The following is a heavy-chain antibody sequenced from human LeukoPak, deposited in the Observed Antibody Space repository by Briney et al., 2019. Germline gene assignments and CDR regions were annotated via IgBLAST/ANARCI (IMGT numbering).Heavy chain of an antibody. J-gene: IGHJ4*02. CDR2: IIPTFGTA. V-gene: IGHV1-69*13. CDR1: GATFSSYA. CDR3: ARERRESITIFGVVNHPFDY. Sequence: SVKVSYKASGATFSSYAISWVRHAPGQGLEWMGGIIPTFGTANYAQKFQGRGTITADETTSPAYTELSSLRSEDTAVYYCARERRESITIFGVVNHPFDYWGQGTLVTVSS. D-gene: IGHD3-3*01.